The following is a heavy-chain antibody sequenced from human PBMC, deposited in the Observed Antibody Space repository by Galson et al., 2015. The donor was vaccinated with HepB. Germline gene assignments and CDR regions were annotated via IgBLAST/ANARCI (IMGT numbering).Heavy chain of an antibody. J-gene: IGHJ6*02. CDR1: GGTFSSYA. D-gene: IGHD6-13*01. CDR3: ARDLGPGDGSSWYSTSNPRYYGMDV. V-gene: IGHV1-69*13. CDR2: IIPIFGTA. Sequence: SVKVSCKASGGTFSSYAISWVRQAPGQGLEWMGGIIPIFGTANYAQKFQGRVTITADESTSTAYMELSSLRSEDTAVYYCARDLGPGDGSSWYSTSNPRYYGMDVWGQGTTVTVSS.